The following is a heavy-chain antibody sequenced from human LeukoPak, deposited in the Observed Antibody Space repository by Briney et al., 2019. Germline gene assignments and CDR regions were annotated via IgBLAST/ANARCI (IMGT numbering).Heavy chain of an antibody. D-gene: IGHD2-2*01. Sequence: PGGSLRLSCATSGFTFSNAWMNWVRQAPGKGLEWVGRIRSNSDGGTIDYAAPVKGRFALSRDDSKNTLYLQMNSLQTEDTAVYYCATDFCDTTWGQGTLVTVSS. CDR2: IRSNSDGGTI. CDR3: ATDFCDTT. J-gene: IGHJ5*02. V-gene: IGHV3-15*07. CDR1: GFTFSNAW.